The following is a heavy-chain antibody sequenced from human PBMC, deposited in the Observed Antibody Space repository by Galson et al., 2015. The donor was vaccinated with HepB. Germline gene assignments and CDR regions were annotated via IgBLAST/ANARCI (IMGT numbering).Heavy chain of an antibody. V-gene: IGHV4-59*08. J-gene: IGHJ5*02. CDR1: GDSITNYY. Sequence: SETLSLTCTVSGDSITNYYWSWIRQPPGKGLDWIGYVHYSWSTTHNPSFGSRVTMSVDTWKNQFSLRLSSVTAADTAVYFCARLSAAAVSRTWFDPWGQGILVTVSS. D-gene: IGHD6-25*01. CDR2: VHYSWST. CDR3: ARLSAAAVSRTWFDP.